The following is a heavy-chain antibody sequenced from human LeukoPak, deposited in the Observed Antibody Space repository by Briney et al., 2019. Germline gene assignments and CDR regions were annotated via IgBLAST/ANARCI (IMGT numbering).Heavy chain of an antibody. V-gene: IGHV4-61*02. J-gene: IGHJ6*03. CDR1: GGSISSGSYY. Sequence: SETLSLTCTVSGGSISSGSYYWSWIRQPAGKGLEWIGRIYTSGSTNYNPSLKSRVTISVDTSKNQFSLKLSSVTAADTAVYYCARDGAWFGELMYTDVWGKGTTVTISS. D-gene: IGHD3-10*01. CDR3: ARDGAWFGELMYTDV. CDR2: IYTSGST.